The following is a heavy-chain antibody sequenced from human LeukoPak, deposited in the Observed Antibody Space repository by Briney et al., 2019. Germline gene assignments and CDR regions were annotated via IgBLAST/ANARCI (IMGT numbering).Heavy chain of an antibody. Sequence: PGGSLRLSCAASGFTFSSYGMSWVRQAPGKGLEWVSAISGSGGSTYYADSVKGRFTISRDNSKNTLYLQMNSLRAEDTAVYYCAPLGWLVPYYFDYWGQGTLVTVSS. D-gene: IGHD6-19*01. V-gene: IGHV3-23*01. CDR2: ISGSGGST. J-gene: IGHJ4*02. CDR1: GFTFSSYG. CDR3: APLGWLVPYYFDY.